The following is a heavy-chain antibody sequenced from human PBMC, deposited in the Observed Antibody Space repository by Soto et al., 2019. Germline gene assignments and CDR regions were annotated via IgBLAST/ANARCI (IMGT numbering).Heavy chain of an antibody. J-gene: IGHJ5*02. CDR1: GYTFTSYD. V-gene: IGHV1-8*01. D-gene: IGHD3-3*01. CDR3: ARGPHKLTYYDFWSGYYTNWFDP. Sequence: QVQLVQSGAEVKKPGASVKVSCKASGYTFTSYDINWVRQATGHGLEWMGWMNPNSGNTGYAQKFQGRVTMTRNTSISTAYMELSSLRSEDTAVYYCARGPHKLTYYDFWSGYYTNWFDPWGQGTLVTVSS. CDR2: MNPNSGNT.